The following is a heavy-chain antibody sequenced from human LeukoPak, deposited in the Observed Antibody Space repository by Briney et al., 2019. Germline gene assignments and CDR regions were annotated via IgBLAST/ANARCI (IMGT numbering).Heavy chain of an antibody. D-gene: IGHD6-13*01. V-gene: IGHV1-8*01. CDR2: MNPNSGNT. CDR3: ARFGIAAAVAYYYYGMDV. J-gene: IGHJ6*02. CDR1: GYTFTSYD. Sequence: ASVKVSCKASGYTFTSYDINWVRQATGQGLEWMGWMNPNSGNTGYEQKFQGRVTMTRNTSISTAYMELSSLRSEDTAVYYCARFGIAAAVAYYYYGMDVWGQGTTVTVSS.